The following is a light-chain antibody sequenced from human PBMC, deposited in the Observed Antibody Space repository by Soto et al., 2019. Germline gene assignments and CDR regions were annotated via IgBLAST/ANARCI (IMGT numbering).Light chain of an antibody. Sequence: QSVLTQPASVSGSPGQSITISCTGTSSDVGGYNYVSWYQQPPGKAPKLMIYEVSNRPSGVSNRFSGSKSGNTASLTISGLQAEDEADYYCSSYTSSSTLPYVFGTGTRSPS. CDR1: SSDVGGYNY. CDR2: EVS. CDR3: SSYTSSSTLPYV. J-gene: IGLJ1*01. V-gene: IGLV2-14*01.